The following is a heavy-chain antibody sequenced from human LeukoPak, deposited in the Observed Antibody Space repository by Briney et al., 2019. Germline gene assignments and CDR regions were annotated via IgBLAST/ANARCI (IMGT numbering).Heavy chain of an antibody. J-gene: IGHJ3*02. V-gene: IGHV3-7*01. CDR1: GFTFSNFW. D-gene: IGHD1-1*01. CDR2: IKQAGGEK. Sequence: PGGSLRLSCAASGFTFSNFWMSWVRLAPGKGLEWVANIKQAGGEKYYVDSVKGRFTISRDNAKNSLYLQMNSLRAEDTAVYYCARLHWTDAFDIWGQGTMVTVSS. CDR3: ARLHWTDAFDI.